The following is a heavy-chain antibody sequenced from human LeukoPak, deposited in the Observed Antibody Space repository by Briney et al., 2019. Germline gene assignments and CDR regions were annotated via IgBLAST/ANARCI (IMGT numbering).Heavy chain of an antibody. CDR3: AARTFSKYYYGRSGYGLGFDY. D-gene: IGHD3-22*01. V-gene: IGHV1-58*02. CDR2: IVVGSGNT. CDR1: GFTVTSSA. Sequence: SVKVSCKASGFTVTSSAMQWVRQARGQRLEWIGWIVVGSGNTNYAQKFQERVTITRDMSTSTAYMELSSLRSEDTAVFKCAARTFSKYYYGRSGYGLGFDYWGQGTLVTVSS. J-gene: IGHJ4*02.